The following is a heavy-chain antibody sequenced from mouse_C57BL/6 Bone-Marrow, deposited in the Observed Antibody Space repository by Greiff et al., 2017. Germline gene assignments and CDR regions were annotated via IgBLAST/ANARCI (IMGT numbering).Heavy chain of an antibody. V-gene: IGHV5-2*01. Sequence: DVMLVESGGGLVQPGESLKLSCESTEYEFPSHDMSWVRKTPEKRLELVAAINSDGGSTYYPDTMERRFIISRDNTKNTLDLQMTSLRSEETALYDCARQRADYWGQGTTLTVSS. CDR2: INSDGGST. CDR1: EYEFPSHD. CDR3: ARQRADY. J-gene: IGHJ2*01. D-gene: IGHD3-3*01.